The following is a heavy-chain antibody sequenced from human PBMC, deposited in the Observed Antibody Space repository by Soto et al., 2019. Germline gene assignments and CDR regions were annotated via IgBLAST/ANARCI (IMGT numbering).Heavy chain of an antibody. D-gene: IGHD3-22*01. CDR2: IWYDGSNK. Sequence: QPGGSLRLSCAASGFTFSSYGMHWVRQAPGKGLEWVAVIWYDGSNKYYADSVKGRFTISRDNSKNTLYLQMNSLRAEDTAVYYCARGTSRRMNSSGTAIAFDIWGQGTMVTVSS. CDR1: GFTFSSYG. CDR3: ARGTSRRMNSSGTAIAFDI. V-gene: IGHV3-33*01. J-gene: IGHJ3*02.